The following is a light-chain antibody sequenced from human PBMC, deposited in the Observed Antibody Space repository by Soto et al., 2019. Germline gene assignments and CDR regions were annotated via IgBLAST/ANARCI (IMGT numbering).Light chain of an antibody. CDR2: DAS. Sequence: IVLTQSPGTLSLSPGERATLSCRASQTVPKSYLAWYQQRPGQAPRLLIYDASNRATGIPDRFSSSESGTDFTLTISHLEPEELAVYYCHQYAWSPLTFGQGTRLEIK. CDR1: QTVPKSY. CDR3: HQYAWSPLT. J-gene: IGKJ5*01. V-gene: IGKV3-20*01.